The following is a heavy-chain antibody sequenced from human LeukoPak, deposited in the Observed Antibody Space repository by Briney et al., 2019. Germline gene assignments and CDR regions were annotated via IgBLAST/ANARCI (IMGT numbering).Heavy chain of an antibody. CDR3: AKDLNYYGSGSYFDY. Sequence: PGGSLRLSCAASGFTFSKYAMTWVRQAPGKGLEWVSAISGSGGSTYYADSVKGRFTISRDNSKNTLYLQMNSLRAEDTAVYYCAKDLNYYGSGSYFDYWGQGTLVTVSS. J-gene: IGHJ4*02. CDR1: GFTFSKYA. CDR2: ISGSGGST. D-gene: IGHD3-10*01. V-gene: IGHV3-23*01.